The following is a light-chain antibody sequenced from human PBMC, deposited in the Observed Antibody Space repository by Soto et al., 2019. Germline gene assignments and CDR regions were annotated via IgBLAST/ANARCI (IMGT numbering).Light chain of an antibody. V-gene: IGKV3-15*01. Sequence: EIVMTQSPAALFVSLGERVTLSCRASQSVGKNLAWYQQRPGQGPRLLIFAAADRATDIPVRFSGSGSGTDFTLTISSLQSEDSAIYYCQQYNSAWTFGQGTKVEIK. CDR1: QSVGKN. CDR2: AAA. CDR3: QQYNSAWT. J-gene: IGKJ1*01.